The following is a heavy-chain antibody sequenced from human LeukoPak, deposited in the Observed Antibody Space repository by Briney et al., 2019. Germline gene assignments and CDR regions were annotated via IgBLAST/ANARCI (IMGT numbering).Heavy chain of an antibody. J-gene: IGHJ3*02. CDR2: IYYSGST. CDR1: GGSIGSTNYY. V-gene: IGHV4-39*01. Sequence: SETLSLTCTVSGGSIGSTNYYWGWIRQPPGKGLEWIANIYYSGSTYYNPSLKRRVTISVDTSKNQFSLRLNSVTAADTSIYYCARIPTNAVPSAHNGFDIWGQGTMLTVSS. D-gene: IGHD6-19*01. CDR3: ARIPTNAVPSAHNGFDI.